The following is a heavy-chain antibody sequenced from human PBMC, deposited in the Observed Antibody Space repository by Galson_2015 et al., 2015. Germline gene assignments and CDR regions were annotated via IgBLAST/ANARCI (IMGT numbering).Heavy chain of an antibody. D-gene: IGHD2-2*01. CDR2: IDWDDDK. Sequence: PALVKPPQPLTLTCTFSGFSLSTSGMCVSWIRQPPGKALEWLARIDWDDDKYYSTSLKTRLTISKDTSKNQVVLTMTNMDPVDTATYYCARSVVPAATAYYYYMDVWGEGTTVTVSS. CDR1: GFSLSTSGMC. CDR3: ARSVVPAATAYYYYMDV. J-gene: IGHJ6*03. V-gene: IGHV2-70*11.